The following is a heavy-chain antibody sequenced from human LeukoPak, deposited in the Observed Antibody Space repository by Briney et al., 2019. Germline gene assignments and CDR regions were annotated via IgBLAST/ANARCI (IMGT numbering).Heavy chain of an antibody. J-gene: IGHJ5*02. CDR2: IYTDGTT. Sequence: GGSLRLSCAVSGFTVSSIYMSWVRQAPGKGLEWVSLIYTDGTTYYSESVKGRFTISRDNSRNTLYLQMNSLRVEGTATYYCAADTHSRSWFDHWGQGTLVTVSS. CDR3: AADTHSRSWFDH. D-gene: IGHD6-13*01. CDR1: GFTVSSIY. V-gene: IGHV3-53*01.